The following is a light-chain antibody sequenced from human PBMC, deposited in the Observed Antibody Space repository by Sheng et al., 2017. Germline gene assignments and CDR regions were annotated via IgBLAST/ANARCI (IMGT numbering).Light chain of an antibody. J-gene: IGKJ3*01. CDR2: GAS. CDR3: QQYGSSPFT. V-gene: IGKV3-20*01. CDR1: QTVISKY. Sequence: EIVLTQSPDTLSLSPGDRATLSCRASQTVISKYLAWYQHKPGQAPRLLIFGASTRASGIPDRFSGSGSGTDFTLTINSLEPEDCAVYYCQQYGSSPFTFGPGTKWRSN.